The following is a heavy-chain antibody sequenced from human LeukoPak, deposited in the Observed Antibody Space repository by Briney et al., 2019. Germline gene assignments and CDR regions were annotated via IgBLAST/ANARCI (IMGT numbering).Heavy chain of an antibody. CDR1: GFTVSSNY. CDR3: AGSSGYYYGAAFDI. CDR2: IYSGGST. D-gene: IGHD3-22*01. Sequence: GGSLRLSCAASGFTVSSNYMSWVRQAPGKGLEWVSVIYSGGSTYYADSVKGRFTISRHNSKNTLYLQMNSLRAEDTAVYYCAGSSGYYYGAAFDIWGQGTMVTVSS. V-gene: IGHV3-53*04. J-gene: IGHJ3*02.